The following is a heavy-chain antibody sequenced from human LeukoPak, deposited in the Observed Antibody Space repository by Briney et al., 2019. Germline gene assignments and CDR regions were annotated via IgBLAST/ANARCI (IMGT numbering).Heavy chain of an antibody. Sequence: GGSLGLSCAASGFTVSSNYMSWVRQAPGKGLEWVSVIYSGGSTYYADSVKGRFTISRDNSKNTLYLQMNSLRAEDTAVYYCARTVISSWKDGGMDVWGQGTTVTVSS. V-gene: IGHV3-66*01. D-gene: IGHD6-13*01. J-gene: IGHJ6*02. CDR1: GFTVSSNY. CDR2: IYSGGST. CDR3: ARTVISSWKDGGMDV.